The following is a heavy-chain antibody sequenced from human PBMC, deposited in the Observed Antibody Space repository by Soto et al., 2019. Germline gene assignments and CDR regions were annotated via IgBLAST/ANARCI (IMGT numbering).Heavy chain of an antibody. CDR1: VFTFSNYA. CDR2: VIGSGVNV. V-gene: IGHV3-23*01. J-gene: IGHJ4*02. Sequence: GSLRLSCTASVFTFSNYAINWVLLAPGKRLEWVSSVIGSGVNVFYADSVKGRFTISRDNSKNTVYLEMNSLRADDTAEYFCAKGSAFECKGAICYPFDHWGRGTLVTVSS. D-gene: IGHD3-10*01. CDR3: AKGSAFECKGAICYPFDH.